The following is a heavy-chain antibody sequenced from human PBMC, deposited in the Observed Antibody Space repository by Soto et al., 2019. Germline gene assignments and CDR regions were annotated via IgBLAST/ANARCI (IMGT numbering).Heavy chain of an antibody. J-gene: IGHJ6*02. CDR3: ARGDGGGSGSPASYFYSGLDV. D-gene: IGHD3-10*01. Sequence: DVQLLESGGHLVQPGGSLRLSCAASGFTFSSYAMSWVRQAPGKGLEWVSSVSAGGDMTYYSDSVKGRFTISRDNSNNSLFLQMNRLRIEDTALYSCARGDGGGSGSPASYFYSGLDVWGQGATVTVS. V-gene: IGHV3-23*01. CDR2: VSAGGDMT. CDR1: GFTFSSYA.